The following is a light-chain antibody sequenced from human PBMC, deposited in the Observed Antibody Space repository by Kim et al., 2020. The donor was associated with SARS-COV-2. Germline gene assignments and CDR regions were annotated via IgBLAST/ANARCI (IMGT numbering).Light chain of an antibody. J-gene: IGLJ7*01. CDR2: GKN. CDR3: NSRDSSGNHAV. Sequence: ALGQTVRCTCQGDSLRSYYASWYQQKPGQAPVLVTYGKNNRPSGIPDRFSGSSSGNTASLTITGAQAEDEADYYCNSRDSSGNHAVFGGGTQLTVL. V-gene: IGLV3-19*01. CDR1: SLRSYY.